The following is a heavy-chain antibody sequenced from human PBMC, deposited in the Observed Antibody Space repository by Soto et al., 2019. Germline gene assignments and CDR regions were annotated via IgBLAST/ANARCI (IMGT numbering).Heavy chain of an antibody. D-gene: IGHD4-17*01. J-gene: IGHJ4*02. CDR3: ARGGGSTDYVANYYFDY. CDR1: GGSLSSGSFS. Sequence: QLRLQESGSGLVKPSQTLSLTCTVSGGSLSSGSFSWGWIRQPPGKGLEWIGYINYSGNTYYNPSLRRRVTTSRDMSTNQFSLKLGSGTAADTAVYYCARGGGSTDYVANYYFDYWGRGTLVTVSS. CDR2: INYSGNT. V-gene: IGHV4-30-2*01.